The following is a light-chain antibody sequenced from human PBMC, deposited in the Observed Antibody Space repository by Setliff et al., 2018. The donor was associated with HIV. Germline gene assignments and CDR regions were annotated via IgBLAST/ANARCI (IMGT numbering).Light chain of an antibody. CDR3: SSYSSNSTPYV. J-gene: IGLJ1*01. V-gene: IGLV2-14*03. CDR1: SSDIGSYYY. CDR2: DVS. Sequence: QSALTQPASVSGSPGQSVTISCTGTSSDIGSYYYVSWYQQHPGKAPKLVIYDVSNRPSGVSDRFSGSRPGNTASPTISGLQAEDEADYYCSSYSSNSTPYVFGSGTKVTVL.